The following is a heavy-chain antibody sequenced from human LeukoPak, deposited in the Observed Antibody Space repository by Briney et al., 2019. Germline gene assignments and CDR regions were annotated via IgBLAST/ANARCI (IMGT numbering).Heavy chain of an antibody. J-gene: IGHJ4*02. Sequence: GGSLGLSCAASGFTFGDHIMNWVRQLPGKRLEWVAYVSGSGSTVYYADSIKGRFTVSRDNGKSSLYLQMNSLRVEDTALYYCVRQFASWGQGTLVTVSS. CDR3: VRQFAS. V-gene: IGHV3-48*01. CDR1: GFTFGDHI. CDR2: VSGSGSTV.